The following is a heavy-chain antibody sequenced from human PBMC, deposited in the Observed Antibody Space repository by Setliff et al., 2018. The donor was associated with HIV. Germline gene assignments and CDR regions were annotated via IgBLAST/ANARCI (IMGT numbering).Heavy chain of an antibody. CDR2: VYSTGSI. Sequence: PSETLSLTCTVSGGSMSRFYWTWIRQPPGKGLEWIGFVYSTGSINYSPSFRGRLTISLDTSENQFSLHLTSVTAADTAVYYCARAPGPYGDYNWFDPWGQGALVTV. V-gene: IGHV4-59*01. J-gene: IGHJ5*02. CDR1: GGSMSRFY. D-gene: IGHD4-17*01. CDR3: ARAPGPYGDYNWFDP.